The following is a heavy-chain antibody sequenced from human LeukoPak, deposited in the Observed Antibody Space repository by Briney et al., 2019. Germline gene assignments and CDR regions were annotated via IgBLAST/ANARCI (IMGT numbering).Heavy chain of an antibody. D-gene: IGHD5-12*01. CDR3: AKESAYGSPRDYYFDN. V-gene: IGHV3-23*01. CDR2: ISSSGDST. Sequence: GGSLRLSCAASGFTFSSYAMSWVRQAPEKGLEWVSEISSSGDSTYYADSVKGRFTISRDNSKNTVYLQMNSLRAEDTALYYCAKESAYGSPRDYYFDNWGQGTLVTVSS. J-gene: IGHJ4*02. CDR1: GFTFSSYA.